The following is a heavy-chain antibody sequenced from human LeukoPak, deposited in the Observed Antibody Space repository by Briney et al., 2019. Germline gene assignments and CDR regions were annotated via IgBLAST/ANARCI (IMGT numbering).Heavy chain of an antibody. Sequence: QAGGSLRLSCAASGFTFSSYAMHWVRQAPGKGLEWVAFISYDGTNKYYADSVKGRFTISRDNSENTVYLQMNSLRAGDTAVYYCAKVFYCSTTSCYTLDAFDIWGQGTMVTVSS. CDR2: ISYDGTNK. CDR1: GFTFSSYA. V-gene: IGHV3-30-3*01. J-gene: IGHJ3*02. D-gene: IGHD2-2*02. CDR3: AKVFYCSTTSCYTLDAFDI.